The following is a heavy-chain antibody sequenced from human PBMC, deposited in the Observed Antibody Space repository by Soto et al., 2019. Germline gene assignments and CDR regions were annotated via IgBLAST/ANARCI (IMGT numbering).Heavy chain of an antibody. CDR2: INAGNGNT. Sequence: ASVKVSCKASGYTFTSYAMHWVRQAPGQRLEWMGWINAGNGNTKYSQKFQGRVTITRDTSASTAYMELSSLRSVTAADTAVYYCARDLGSTVSGNWFDPWGQGTLVTVSS. CDR3: ARDLGSTVSGNWFDP. D-gene: IGHD4-17*01. J-gene: IGHJ5*02. CDR1: GYTFTSYA. V-gene: IGHV1-3*01.